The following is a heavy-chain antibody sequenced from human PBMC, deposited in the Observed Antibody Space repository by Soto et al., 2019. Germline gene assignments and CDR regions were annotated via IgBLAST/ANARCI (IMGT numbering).Heavy chain of an antibody. CDR2: INPSGGST. CDR1: GGTFSSYA. J-gene: IGHJ5*02. CDR3: ARDRCSSTSCYTVWNWFDP. Sequence: ASVKVSCKASGGTFSSYAISWVRQAPGQGLEWMGVINPSGGSTSYAQKFQGRVTMTRDTSTSTVYMELSSLRSEDTAVYYCARDRCSSTSCYTVWNWFDPWGQGTLVTVSS. V-gene: IGHV1-46*01. D-gene: IGHD2-2*02.